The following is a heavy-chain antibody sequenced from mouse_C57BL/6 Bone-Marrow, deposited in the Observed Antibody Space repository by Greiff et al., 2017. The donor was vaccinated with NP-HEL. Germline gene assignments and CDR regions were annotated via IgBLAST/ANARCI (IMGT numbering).Heavy chain of an antibody. V-gene: IGHV1-81*01. J-gene: IGHJ2*01. CDR2: IYPRSGNT. D-gene: IGHD1-1*01. Sequence: QVHVKQSGAELARPGASVKLSCKASGYTFTSSGISWVKQRTGQGLEWIGEIYPRSGNTYYNEKFKGKATLTADKSSSTAYMELRSLTSEDSAVYFCARWDYYGSSPFDYWGQGTTLTVSS. CDR1: GYTFTSSG. CDR3: ARWDYYGSSPFDY.